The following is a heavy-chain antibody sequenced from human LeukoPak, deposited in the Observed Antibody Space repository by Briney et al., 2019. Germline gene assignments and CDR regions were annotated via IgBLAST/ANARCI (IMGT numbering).Heavy chain of an antibody. J-gene: IGHJ5*02. V-gene: IGHV4-38-2*02. CDR3: ARENYDILTGYSKWFDP. CDR2: IYHSGST. Sequence: SETLSPTCTVSGYSISSGYYWGWIRQPPGKGLEWIGSIYHSGSTYYNPSLKSRVTISVDTSKNQFSLKLSSVTAADTAVYYCARENYDILTGYSKWFDPWGQGTLVTVSS. CDR1: GYSISSGYY. D-gene: IGHD3-9*01.